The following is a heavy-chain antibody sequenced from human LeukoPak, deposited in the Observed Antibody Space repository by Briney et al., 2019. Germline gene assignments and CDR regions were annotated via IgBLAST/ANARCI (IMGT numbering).Heavy chain of an antibody. V-gene: IGHV3-33*06. CDR3: AKDYRGYGDYFDY. CDR2: IWYDGSNK. J-gene: IGHJ4*02. CDR1: GFTFSSYG. D-gene: IGHD5-12*01. Sequence: PGRSLRLSCAASGFTFSSYGTHWVRQAPGKGLEWVAVIWYDGSNKYYADSVKGRFTISRDNSKNTLYLQMNSLRAEDTAVYYCAKDYRGYGDYFDYWGQGTLVTVSS.